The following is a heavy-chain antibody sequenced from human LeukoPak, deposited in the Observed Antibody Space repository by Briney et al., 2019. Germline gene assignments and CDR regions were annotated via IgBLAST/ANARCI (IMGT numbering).Heavy chain of an antibody. CDR2: ISGSGGST. CDR3: ARDLRYCSSTSCYTDYYYMDV. J-gene: IGHJ6*03. Sequence: PGGSLRLSCAASGFTFSSYAMSWVRQAPGKGLEWVSAISGSGGSTYYADSVKGRFTISRDNSKNTLYLQMNSLRAEDTAVYYCARDLRYCSSTSCYTDYYYMDVWGKGTTVTVSS. V-gene: IGHV3-23*01. CDR1: GFTFSSYA. D-gene: IGHD2-2*02.